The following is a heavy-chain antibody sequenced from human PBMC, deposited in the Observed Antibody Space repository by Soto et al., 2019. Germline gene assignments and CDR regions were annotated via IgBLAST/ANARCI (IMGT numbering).Heavy chain of an antibody. V-gene: IGHV3-23*01. D-gene: IGHD3-16*02. CDR2: ISGSGGST. Sequence: GSLRLSCAASGFTFSSYAMSWVRQAPGKGLEWVSAISGSGGSTYYADSVKGRFTISRDNSKNTLYLQMNSLRAEDTAVYYCVTSLDFMGPLTYYFDYWGQGTLVTVSS. CDR1: GFTFSSYA. CDR3: VTSLDFMGPLTYYFDY. J-gene: IGHJ4*02.